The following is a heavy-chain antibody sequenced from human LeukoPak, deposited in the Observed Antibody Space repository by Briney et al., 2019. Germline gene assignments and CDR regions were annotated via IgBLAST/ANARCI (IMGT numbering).Heavy chain of an antibody. CDR1: GFTFSSYA. CDR2: ISGSGGTT. J-gene: IGHJ4*02. Sequence: GGSLRLSCAASGFTFSSYALSWVRLAPGKGLEWVSAISGSGGTTYYADSVKGRFTISNDNSKNTLYLQMDSLRAEDTAVYYCARDWNVWYFDYWGQGTLVTVSS. V-gene: IGHV3-23*01. CDR3: ARDWNVWYFDY. D-gene: IGHD1-1*01.